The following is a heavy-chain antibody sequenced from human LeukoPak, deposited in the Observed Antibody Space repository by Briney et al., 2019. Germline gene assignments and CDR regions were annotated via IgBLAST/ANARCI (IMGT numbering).Heavy chain of an antibody. V-gene: IGHV3-11*06. CDR1: GFTFSDYY. CDR3: ARVMIGTVNWFDS. CDR2: ISSSSTYS. Sequence: GGSLRLSCVASGFTFSDYYMSWIRQAPGKGLEWVSYISSSSTYSSYTDSMEGRFTISRDNAKNSLYLQMNSLRAEDTAVYYCARVMIGTVNWFDSWGQGTLVTVSS. J-gene: IGHJ5*01. D-gene: IGHD3-22*01.